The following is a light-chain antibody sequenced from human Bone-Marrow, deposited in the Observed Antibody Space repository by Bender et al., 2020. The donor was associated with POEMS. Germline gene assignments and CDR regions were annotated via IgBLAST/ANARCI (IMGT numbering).Light chain of an antibody. V-gene: IGLV2-8*01. CDR1: NIDVDFFDY. CDR2: EAT. Sequence: QSALTQPPSASGSPGQSVTISCTGTNIDVDFFDYVSWYQQHPGKAPKVLIYEATKRPPGVPDRFSGSKSANTASLTVSGLQADDEADYYCTSYGGSNDWVFGGGTKLTVL. J-gene: IGLJ3*02. CDR3: TSYGGSNDWV.